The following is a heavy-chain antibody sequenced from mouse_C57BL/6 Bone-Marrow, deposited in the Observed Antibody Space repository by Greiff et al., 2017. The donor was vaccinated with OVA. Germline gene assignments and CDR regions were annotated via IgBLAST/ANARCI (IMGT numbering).Heavy chain of an antibody. CDR2: ISYDGSN. Sequence: EVKLLESGPGLVKPSQSLSLTCSVTGYSITSGYYWNWIRQFPGNKLGWMGYISYDGSNNYNPSLKNRISITRDTSKNQFFLKLNSVTTEDTATYYCARDYGSSYGYWYFDVWGTGTTVTVSS. D-gene: IGHD1-1*01. CDR3: ARDYGSSYGYWYFDV. CDR1: GYSITSGYY. V-gene: IGHV3-6*01. J-gene: IGHJ1*03.